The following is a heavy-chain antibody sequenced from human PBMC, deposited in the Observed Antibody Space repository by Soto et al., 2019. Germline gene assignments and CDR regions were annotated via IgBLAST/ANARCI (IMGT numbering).Heavy chain of an antibody. Sequence: ASVKVSCKASGYTFTSYYMHWVRQAPGQGLEWMGIINPSGGSTSYAQKFQGRVTMTRDTSTSTVYMELSSLRSEDTAVYYRARGGITGTTKYYGMDVWGQGTTVTVSS. CDR1: GYTFTSYY. CDR2: INPSGGST. J-gene: IGHJ6*02. CDR3: ARGGITGTTKYYGMDV. V-gene: IGHV1-46*01. D-gene: IGHD1-7*01.